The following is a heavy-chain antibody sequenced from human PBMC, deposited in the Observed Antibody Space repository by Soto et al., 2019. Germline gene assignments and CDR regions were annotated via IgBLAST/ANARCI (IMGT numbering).Heavy chain of an antibody. Sequence: PGGSLRLSCAASGFIFDDFAMHWVRQAPGKGLEWVSSITWNSASVAYADSVKGRFTISRDNAKNSLYLQMKNLRPEDAALYYCTKEVYGMGYYYYGMDVWGQGTTATVSS. V-gene: IGHV3-9*01. J-gene: IGHJ6*02. CDR2: ITWNSASV. CDR1: GFIFDDFA. CDR3: TKEVYGMGYYYYGMDV. D-gene: IGHD2-8*01.